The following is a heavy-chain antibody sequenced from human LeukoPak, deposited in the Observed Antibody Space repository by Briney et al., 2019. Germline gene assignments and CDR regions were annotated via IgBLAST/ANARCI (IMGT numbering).Heavy chain of an antibody. CDR2: ISSSGSTI. Sequence: GGSLRLSCAASGFTFSSYEIHWVRQAPGKGLGWLSYISSSGSTIKYADSVKGRFTISRDNAKNSLYLQMNSLRAEDTAVYYCARDLRNDYYYYYMDVWGKGTTVTISS. V-gene: IGHV3-48*03. CDR3: ARDLRNDYYYYYMDV. D-gene: IGHD4-11*01. CDR1: GFTFSSYE. J-gene: IGHJ6*03.